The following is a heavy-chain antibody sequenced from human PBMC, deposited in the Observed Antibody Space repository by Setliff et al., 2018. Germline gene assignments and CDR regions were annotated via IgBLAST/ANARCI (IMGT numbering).Heavy chain of an antibody. Sequence: ASVKVSCKASGGTFSSYTISWVRQAPGQGLEWMGRIIPILGIANYEQKFQGRVTITADKSTNTAYMELSSLRSEDTAVYYCARVHEASGWRYFDYWGQGTLVTVSS. J-gene: IGHJ4*02. CDR3: ARVHEASGWRYFDY. CDR1: GGTFSSYT. CDR2: IIPILGIA. V-gene: IGHV1-69*02. D-gene: IGHD6-19*01.